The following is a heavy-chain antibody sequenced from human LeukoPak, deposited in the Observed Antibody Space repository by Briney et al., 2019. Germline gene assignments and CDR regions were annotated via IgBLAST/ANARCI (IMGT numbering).Heavy chain of an antibody. Sequence: SETLSLTCTVSGGSISSSSYYWGWIRQPPGKGLEWIGSIYYSGSTYYNPSLKSRVTISVDTSKNQFSLKLSSVTAADTAVYYCARVKVRGVIINYYYMDVWGKGTTVTISS. CDR3: ARVKVRGVIINYYYMDV. CDR1: GGSISSSSYY. D-gene: IGHD3-10*01. V-gene: IGHV4-39*07. J-gene: IGHJ6*03. CDR2: IYYSGST.